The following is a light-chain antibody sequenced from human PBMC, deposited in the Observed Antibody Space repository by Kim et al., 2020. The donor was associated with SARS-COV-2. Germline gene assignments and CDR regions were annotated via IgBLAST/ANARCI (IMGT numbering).Light chain of an antibody. V-gene: IGLV3-1*01. CDR1: KLGDKY. Sequence: SYELTQPPSVSVSTGQTASINCSGDKLGDKYACWYQQKPGQSPVLVIYQDSKRPSGIPERFSGSNSGNTATLTISGTQAMDEADYYCQAWDSSTFYVFGTGTKVTVL. CDR2: QDS. CDR3: QAWDSSTFYV. J-gene: IGLJ1*01.